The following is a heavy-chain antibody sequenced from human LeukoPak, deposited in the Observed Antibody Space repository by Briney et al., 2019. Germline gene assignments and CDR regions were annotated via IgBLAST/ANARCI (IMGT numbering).Heavy chain of an antibody. CDR2: IYYSGST. D-gene: IGHD3-22*01. CDR3: ARDTYYYDSSGYYYVFDY. Sequence: SETLSLTCTVSGDSVSSENYHWTWIRQPPGKGLECIGYIYYSGSTNYNPSLKSRVTISVDTSKNQFSLKLSSVTVADTAVYYCARDTYYYDSSGYYYVFDYWGQGTLVTVSS. CDR1: GDSVSSENYH. V-gene: IGHV4-61*01. J-gene: IGHJ4*02.